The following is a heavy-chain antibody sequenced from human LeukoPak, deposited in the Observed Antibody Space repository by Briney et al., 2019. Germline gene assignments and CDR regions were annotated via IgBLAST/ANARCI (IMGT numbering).Heavy chain of an antibody. V-gene: IGHV5-51*01. Sequence: GESLKISCKGSGYSFTSYWIGWVRQMPGKGLEWMGIIYPGDSDTRNSPSFQGQVTISADKSISTAYLQWSSLKASATTMYYCARHRYCSSTSCSYYYYYMDFWGKGTTVTVSS. J-gene: IGHJ6*03. CDR1: GYSFTSYW. CDR3: ARHRYCSSTSCSYYYYYMDF. CDR2: IYPGDSDT. D-gene: IGHD2-2*01.